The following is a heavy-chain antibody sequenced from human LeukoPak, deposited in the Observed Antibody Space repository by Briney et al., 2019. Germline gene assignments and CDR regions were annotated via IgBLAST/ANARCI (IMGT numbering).Heavy chain of an antibody. V-gene: IGHV3-48*03. CDR1: GFIFRSYE. CDR3: ARARSRLDYYYYGMDV. D-gene: IGHD6-19*01. CDR2: ISNSGSTI. J-gene: IGHJ6*02. Sequence: TGGSLRLSCAASGFIFRSYEMNWVRQAPGKGLEWISYISNSGSTIYYADSVKGRFTISRENAKNSLYLQMNSLRAEDTAVYYCARARSRLDYYYYGMDVWGQGTTVTVSS.